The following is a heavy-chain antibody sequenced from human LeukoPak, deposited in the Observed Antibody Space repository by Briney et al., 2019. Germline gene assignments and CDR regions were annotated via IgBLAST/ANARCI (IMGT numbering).Heavy chain of an antibody. D-gene: IGHD5-24*01. V-gene: IGHV3-33*01. CDR2: IWYDGSNK. J-gene: IGHJ6*02. CDR3: ARDKLYYGMDV. CDR1: GFTFSSYG. Sequence: GGSLRLSCAASGFTFSSYGMHWVRQAPGKGLEWVAVIWYDGSNKYYADSVKGRFTISRDNSKNTLYLKMNSLRAEDTAVYYCARDKLYYGMDVWGQGTTVTVSS.